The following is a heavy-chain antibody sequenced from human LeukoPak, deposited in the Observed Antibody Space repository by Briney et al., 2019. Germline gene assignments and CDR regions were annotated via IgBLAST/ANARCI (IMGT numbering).Heavy chain of an antibody. CDR1: GFTFSSYA. D-gene: IGHD2-2*01. J-gene: IGHJ4*02. CDR2: IDSGGST. V-gene: IGHV3-23*01. Sequence: GGSLRLSSAASGFTFSSYAMSWVRQAPGKGLEWVSAIDSGGSTYYADSVKGRFTITRDNSKNTLDLQMNSLRVEDTAVYYCAKGRGGDCRSTSCYGYFDYWGQGTLVTVSS. CDR3: AKGRGGDCRSTSCYGYFDY.